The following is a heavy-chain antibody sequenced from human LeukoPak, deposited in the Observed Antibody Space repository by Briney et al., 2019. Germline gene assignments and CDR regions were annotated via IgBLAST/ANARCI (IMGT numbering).Heavy chain of an antibody. CDR3: ARGPQGLDWLPFFDP. CDR2: ISSSSSYI. CDR1: GFTFSSYS. Sequence: GGSLRLSCAAPGFTFSSYSMNWVRQAPGKGLEWVSSISSSSSYIYYADSVKGRFTISRDNAKNSLYLQMNSLRAEDTAVYYCARGPQGLDWLPFFDPWGQGTLVTVSS. V-gene: IGHV3-21*01. D-gene: IGHD3/OR15-3a*01. J-gene: IGHJ5*02.